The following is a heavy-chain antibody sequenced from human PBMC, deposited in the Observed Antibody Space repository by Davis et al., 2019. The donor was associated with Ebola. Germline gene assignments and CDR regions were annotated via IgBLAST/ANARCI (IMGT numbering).Heavy chain of an antibody. Sequence: ASVKVSCKASGYNFAIYNIHWVRQARGQGLEWMGWINPNSGGSAYTQKFQGRLTMTSDTSISTAYLDLGSLQSGDTAVYYCATQMGRIAPRPAFNIWGQGTLVSVSS. J-gene: IGHJ3*02. D-gene: IGHD5-24*01. CDR2: INPNSGGS. CDR1: GYNFAIYN. V-gene: IGHV1-2*02. CDR3: ATQMGRIAPRPAFNI.